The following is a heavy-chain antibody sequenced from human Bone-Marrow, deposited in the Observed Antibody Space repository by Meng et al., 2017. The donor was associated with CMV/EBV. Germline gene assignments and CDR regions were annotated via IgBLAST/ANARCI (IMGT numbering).Heavy chain of an antibody. J-gene: IGHJ4*02. V-gene: IGHV1-46*01. D-gene: IGHD6-13*01. CDR2: INPSGGST. CDR1: GYTFTSYY. CDR3: ARSRPGIAADESPSGY. Sequence: ASVKVSCKASGYTFTSYYMHWVRQAPGQGLEWMGIINPSGGSTSYAQKFQGRVTMTRNTSPSTVYMELSSLRSEDTAVYYCARSRPGIAADESPSGYWGQGTLVTVSS.